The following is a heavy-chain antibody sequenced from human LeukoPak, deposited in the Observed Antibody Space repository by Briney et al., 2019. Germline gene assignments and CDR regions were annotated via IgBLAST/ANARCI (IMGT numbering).Heavy chain of an antibody. Sequence: GSSVKVSCKASGGTFSSYAISWVRQAPGQGLEWMGGIIPIFGTANYAQKFQGRVTITADESTSTAYMELSSLRSEDTAVYYCARDLGAYGGNSGYYYYGMDVWGQGTTVTVSS. CDR1: GGTFSSYA. D-gene: IGHD4-23*01. J-gene: IGHJ6*02. CDR3: ARDLGAYGGNSGYYYYGMDV. CDR2: IIPIFGTA. V-gene: IGHV1-69*01.